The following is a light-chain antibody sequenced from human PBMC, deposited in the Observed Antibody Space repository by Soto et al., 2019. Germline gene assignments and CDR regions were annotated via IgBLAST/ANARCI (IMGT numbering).Light chain of an antibody. Sequence: EIVMTQSPATLSVSPGDRVTISCRASQSVSSNLAWYQQKPGQAPRLLIYDATNRATGFPARFSGSGSGTEFTLTISSLQSEDFAVYYCQQYNNWPRTFGQGTKVDIK. CDR1: QSVSSN. J-gene: IGKJ1*01. CDR3: QQYNNWPRT. CDR2: DAT. V-gene: IGKV3D-15*01.